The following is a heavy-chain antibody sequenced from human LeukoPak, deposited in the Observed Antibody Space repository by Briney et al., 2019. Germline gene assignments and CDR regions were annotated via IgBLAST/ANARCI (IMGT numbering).Heavy chain of an antibody. J-gene: IGHJ4*02. CDR1: GGSISSSSYY. V-gene: IGHV4-39*01. CDR3: ARQGSGNYLSPVNY. D-gene: IGHD1-26*01. Sequence: PSETLSLTCTVSGGSISSSSYYWGWIRQPPGKGLEWIGTIYYSGSTYYNPSLKSRVTISVDTSKNQFSLKLSSVTAADTAVYYCARQGSGNYLSPVNYSGQGTLVTVSS. CDR2: IYYSGST.